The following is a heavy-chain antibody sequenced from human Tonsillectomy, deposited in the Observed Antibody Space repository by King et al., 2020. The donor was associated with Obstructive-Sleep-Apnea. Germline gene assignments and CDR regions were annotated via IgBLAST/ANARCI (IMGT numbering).Heavy chain of an antibody. D-gene: IGHD4-17*01. CDR3: ARRLSDYGDENPPFDY. Sequence: VQLVESGAEVKKPGASVKVSCKASGYTFTSYYIHWVRQAPGQGLEWMGIINPSGGSTSYAQKVQGRVTMTRDTSTSTVYMELSSLRSEDTAVYYCARRLSDYGDENPPFDYWGQGTLVTVSS. CDR2: INPSGGST. J-gene: IGHJ4*02. V-gene: IGHV1-46*01. CDR1: GYTFTSYY.